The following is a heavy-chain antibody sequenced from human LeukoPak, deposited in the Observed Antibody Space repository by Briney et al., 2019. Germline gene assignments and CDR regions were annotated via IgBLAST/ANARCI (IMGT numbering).Heavy chain of an antibody. Sequence: GGSLRLSCTASGFTFNNYLMSWVRQAPGKGLEWVSYISGRGNTIKYADSVKGRFTISRDNGKNSLYLHMSSLRAEDTAVYYCARDPPALEDFDYWGQGTQVTVSS. CDR2: ISGRGNTI. CDR3: ARDPPALEDFDY. CDR1: GFTFNNYL. J-gene: IGHJ4*02. V-gene: IGHV3-48*04.